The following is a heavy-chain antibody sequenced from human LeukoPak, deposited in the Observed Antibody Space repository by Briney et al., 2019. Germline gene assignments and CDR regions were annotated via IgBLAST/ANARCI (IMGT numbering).Heavy chain of an antibody. CDR2: INSDGSST. CDR3: ARDCYDSSGYYYIYYFDY. J-gene: IGHJ4*02. CDR1: GFTFSSYW. Sequence: GGSLRLSCAASGFTFSSYWMHWVRQAPGKGLVWVSRINSDGSSTSYADSVKGRFTISRDNAKNTLYLQMNSLRAEDTAVYYCARDCYDSSGYYYIYYFDYWGQGTLVTVSS. D-gene: IGHD3-22*01. V-gene: IGHV3-74*01.